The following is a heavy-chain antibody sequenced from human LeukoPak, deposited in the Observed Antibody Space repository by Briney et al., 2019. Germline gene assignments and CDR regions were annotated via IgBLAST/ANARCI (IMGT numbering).Heavy chain of an antibody. CDR3: PRGTKYGFDP. D-gene: IGHD2-8*01. CDR2: IKSDGTST. CDR1: GFAFSMYW. Sequence: GGSLRLSCAASGFAFSMYWMHWVRQAPGKGLVWVSYIKSDGTSTKYADSVKGRFTISRDNAKNTLYLQMNSLRAEDTAVYYCPRGTKYGFDPWGQGTLVTVSA. V-gene: IGHV3-74*03. J-gene: IGHJ5*02.